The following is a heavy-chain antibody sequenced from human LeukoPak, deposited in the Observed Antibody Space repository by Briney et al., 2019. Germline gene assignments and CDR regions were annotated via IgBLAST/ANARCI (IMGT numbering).Heavy chain of an antibody. CDR1: GFTFSSYA. V-gene: IGHV3-64D*06. CDR3: VNEVGTYYYGMDV. Sequence: GGSLRLSCSASGFTFSSYAMHWVRQAPGKGLEYVSAISSNGGSTYYADSVKGRFTISRDNSKSTLYLQMSSLRAEDTAVYYCVNEVGTYYYGMDVWGQGTMVTVSS. J-gene: IGHJ6*02. CDR2: ISSNGGST. D-gene: IGHD1-1*01.